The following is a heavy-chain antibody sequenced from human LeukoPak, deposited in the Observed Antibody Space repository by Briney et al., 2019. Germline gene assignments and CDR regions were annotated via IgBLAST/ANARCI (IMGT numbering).Heavy chain of an antibody. J-gene: IGHJ4*02. V-gene: IGHV3-33*01. CDR1: GFTFSNYG. CDR3: ASLSRPYSSGWSEFDY. CDR2: IWYDGSNK. D-gene: IGHD6-19*01. Sequence: PGRSLRLSCAASGFTFSNYGMHWVRQAPGKGLEWVAVIWYDGSNKYYADSVKGRFTISRDNSKNTLYLQMNSLRAEDTAVYYCASLSRPYSSGWSEFDYWGREPWSPSPQ.